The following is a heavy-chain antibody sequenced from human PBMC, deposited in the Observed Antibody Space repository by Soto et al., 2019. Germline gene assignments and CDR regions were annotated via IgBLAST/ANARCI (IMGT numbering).Heavy chain of an antibody. V-gene: IGHV3-74*01. D-gene: IGHD6-19*01. J-gene: IGHJ6*03. CDR1: GFTFSSYW. CDR2: IKSDGSST. CDR3: ARVASGWLVESVSYYYYMDV. Sequence: EVQLVESGGGLVQPGGSLRLSCAASGFTFSSYWMHWVRQAPGKGLVWVSRIKSDGSSTSYADSVKGRFTISRDNAKNTLYLQMNSLRAEDTAVYYCARVASGWLVESVSYYYYMDVWGKGTTVTVSS.